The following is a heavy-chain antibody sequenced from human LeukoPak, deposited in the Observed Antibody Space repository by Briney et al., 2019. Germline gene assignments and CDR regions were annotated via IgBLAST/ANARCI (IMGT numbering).Heavy chain of an antibody. D-gene: IGHD1/OR15-1a*01. CDR2: IYYSGST. Sequence: SETLSLTCTVSGGSISSYYWSWIRQPPGKGLEWIGYIYYSGSTNYRPSLKSRVTISVDTSKNQFSLKLSSVTPADTAVYYCARYNWNIPFYFDYWGLGTLVTVSS. CDR3: ARYNWNIPFYFDY. J-gene: IGHJ4*02. CDR1: GGSISSYY. V-gene: IGHV4-59*01.